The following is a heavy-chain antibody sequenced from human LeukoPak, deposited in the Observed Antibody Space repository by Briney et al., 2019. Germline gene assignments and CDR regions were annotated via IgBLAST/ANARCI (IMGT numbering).Heavy chain of an antibody. CDR2: FDPEGGET. Sequence: ASVKVSCKVSGYTLTELSMHWVRQAPGKGLEWMGGFDPEGGETIYAQKFQGRVTMTEDTSTDTAYMELSSLRSEDTAVYYCATAPGPPYYFDYWGQGTLVTVSS. D-gene: IGHD2-2*01. CDR3: ATAPGPPYYFDY. J-gene: IGHJ4*02. CDR1: GYTLTELS. V-gene: IGHV1-24*01.